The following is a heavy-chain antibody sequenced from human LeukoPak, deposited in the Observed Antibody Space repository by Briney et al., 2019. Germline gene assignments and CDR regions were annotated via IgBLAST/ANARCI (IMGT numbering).Heavy chain of an antibody. CDR1: AYTFTGYF. J-gene: IGHJ4*02. D-gene: IGHD4/OR15-4a*01. V-gene: IGHV1-2*02. CDR2: INPNTGGT. CDR3: ASGDYGDPPLNY. Sequence: GASVKVSCKASAYTFTGYFVHWVRQAPGQGLQWMGWINPNTGGTNYAQKFQGRVTMTRDTSISTAYMELSRLRSDDTAVYYCASGDYGDPPLNYWGQGTLVTVSS.